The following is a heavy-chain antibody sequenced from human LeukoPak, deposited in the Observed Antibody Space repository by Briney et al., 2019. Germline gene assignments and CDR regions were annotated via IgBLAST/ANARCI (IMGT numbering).Heavy chain of an antibody. CDR1: GFSVSSNY. J-gene: IGHJ4*02. D-gene: IGHD3-22*01. Sequence: GGSLRLSCAASGFSVSSNYMSWVRQAPGKGLEWVSFIYSGGSTYYADSVRGRFTISRDNSKNTLYLQMNSLRAEDTAVYYCAKDSSADDSSGYSYYFDYWGQGTLVTVSS. CDR2: IYSGGST. CDR3: AKDSSADDSSGYSYYFDY. V-gene: IGHV3-66*01.